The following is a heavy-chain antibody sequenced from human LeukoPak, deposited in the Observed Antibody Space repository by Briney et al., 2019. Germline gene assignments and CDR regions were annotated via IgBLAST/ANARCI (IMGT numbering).Heavy chain of an antibody. CDR2: INSDGSST. CDR1: GFTFSSYW. V-gene: IGHV3-74*01. Sequence: GGSLRLSCAASGFTFSSYWMHWVRQAPGKGLVWVSRINSDGSSTSYADSVKGRFTISRDNAKNTLYLQMNSLRAEDTAVCYCAREPAIAARLYYYYYYMDVWGKGTTVTVSS. D-gene: IGHD6-6*01. CDR3: AREPAIAARLYYYYYYMDV. J-gene: IGHJ6*03.